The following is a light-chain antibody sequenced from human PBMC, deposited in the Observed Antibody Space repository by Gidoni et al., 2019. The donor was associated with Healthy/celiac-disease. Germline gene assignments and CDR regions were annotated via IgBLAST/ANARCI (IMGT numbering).Light chain of an antibody. CDR1: QIVLYSSNNKNY. CDR2: WAS. Sequence: DIVMTQSPDSLAVSLGERATINCKSSQIVLYSSNNKNYLAWYQQKPGQPPKLLIYWASTRESGVPDRFSGSGSGTDFTLTISSLQAEDVAVYYCQQYYSTPPTFGGXTKVEIK. J-gene: IGKJ4*01. CDR3: QQYYSTPPT. V-gene: IGKV4-1*01.